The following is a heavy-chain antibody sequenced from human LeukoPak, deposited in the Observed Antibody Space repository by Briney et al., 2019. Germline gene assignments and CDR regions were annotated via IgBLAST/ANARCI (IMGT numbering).Heavy chain of an antibody. Sequence: SETLSLNCAVYGGSFSDYYWGWIRQPPGKGLEWIGEINHSGSTNYNPSLKSRVTISVDTSKNQFSLKPSSVTAADTAVYYCARGRVNLDYWGQGTLVTVSS. D-gene: IGHD4-11*01. CDR1: GGSFSDYY. J-gene: IGHJ4*02. CDR2: INHSGST. CDR3: ARGRVNLDY. V-gene: IGHV4-34*01.